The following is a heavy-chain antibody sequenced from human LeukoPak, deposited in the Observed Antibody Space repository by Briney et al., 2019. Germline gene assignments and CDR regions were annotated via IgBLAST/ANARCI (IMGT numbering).Heavy chain of an antibody. Sequence: GGSLRLSCAASGFTFSCSAMHWGRQASGKGLEWVGRIRSKANSYATAYAAAVKDRFTISRDDSKNTLYLQMNSLRAEDTAVYYCAKDLMGITMIVVKHRGAFDIWGQGTMVTVSS. CDR2: IRSKANSYAT. V-gene: IGHV3-73*01. CDR1: GFTFSCSA. D-gene: IGHD3-22*01. CDR3: AKDLMGITMIVVKHRGAFDI. J-gene: IGHJ3*02.